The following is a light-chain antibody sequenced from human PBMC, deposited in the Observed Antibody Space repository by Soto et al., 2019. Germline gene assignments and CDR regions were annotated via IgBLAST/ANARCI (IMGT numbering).Light chain of an antibody. CDR3: SSYTISRTYI. Sequence: QSALTQPTSVSGSPGQSITISCTGTSSDVGAFNYASWYQQHPGKATKLMIYDVYDRPSGVSYRFSGSKSGNTASLTISGLQGEDEADYYCSSYTISRTYIFGTGTKVTVL. CDR2: DVY. CDR1: SSDVGAFNY. J-gene: IGLJ1*01. V-gene: IGLV2-14*03.